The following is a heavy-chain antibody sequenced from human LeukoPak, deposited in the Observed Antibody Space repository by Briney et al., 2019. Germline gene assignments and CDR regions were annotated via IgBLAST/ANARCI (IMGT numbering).Heavy chain of an antibody. Sequence: PGGSLRLSCAASGFTITSYAMSWVRQAPGKGLEWVSTLSASGGSTYYADFVKGRFTISRDNSKNTVYLQMNNLRAEDTAVYYCAKIKWPHFDYWGQGTLVTVSS. D-gene: IGHD5-12*01. CDR2: LSASGGST. V-gene: IGHV3-23*01. CDR3: AKIKWPHFDY. CDR1: GFTITSYA. J-gene: IGHJ4*02.